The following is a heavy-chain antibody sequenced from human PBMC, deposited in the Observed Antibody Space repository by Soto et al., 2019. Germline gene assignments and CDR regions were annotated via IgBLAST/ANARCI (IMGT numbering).Heavy chain of an antibody. V-gene: IGHV3-15*07. D-gene: IGHD3-16*01. CDR1: GFTFNGAW. CDR2: VKSKVDGETV. Sequence: EVQLVESGGGLVEPGGSLRLSCAASGFTFNGAWMNWVRQGPGKGLEWVGRVKSKVDGETVDYAAPVKGRFTISRDDSRNTVYLQMNSLSTEDTAMYYCSADLPDWGAYAFDYWGQGALVIVSS. J-gene: IGHJ4*02. CDR3: SADLPDWGAYAFDY.